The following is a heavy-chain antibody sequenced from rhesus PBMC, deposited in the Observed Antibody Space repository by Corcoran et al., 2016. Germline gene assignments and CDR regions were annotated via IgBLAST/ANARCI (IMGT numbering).Heavy chain of an antibody. V-gene: IGHV3-183*02. CDR2: MSKLGSPV. CDR3: TFLHDFDRGFGF. D-gene: IGHD4-29*01. J-gene: IGHJ4*01. CDR1: GCTMGGYG. Sequence: EVQLVESGGGWVQPGGARRLPCAASGCTMGGYGIHWVGQSTGRVWFSYMSKLGSPVNYADSVEGLFTGSSDYAKNSLSLQMSSLKADDTAVYYCTFLHDFDRGFGFWGQGVLVTVSS.